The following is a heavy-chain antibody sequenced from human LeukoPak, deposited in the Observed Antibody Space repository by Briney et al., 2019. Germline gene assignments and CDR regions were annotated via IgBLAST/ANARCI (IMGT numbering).Heavy chain of an antibody. D-gene: IGHD5-24*01. CDR1: GGTFSSYA. CDR2: IIPIFGTA. J-gene: IGHJ4*02. CDR3: ARAKSEDGYNSD. V-gene: IGHV1-69*05. Sequence: GASVKVSCEASGGTFSSYAISWVRQAPGQGLEWMGGIIPIFGTANYAQKFQGRVTITTDESTSTAYMELSSLRSEDTAVYYCARAKSEDGYNSDWGQGTLVTVSS.